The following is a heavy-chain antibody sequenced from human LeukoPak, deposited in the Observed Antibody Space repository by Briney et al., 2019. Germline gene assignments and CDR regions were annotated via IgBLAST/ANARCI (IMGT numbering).Heavy chain of an antibody. CDR1: GGSFSGYY. D-gene: IGHD7-27*01. CDR3: VRGHWVLDY. Sequence: SETLSLTCAVYGGSFSGYYWSWIRQPPGKGLEWIGEINHSGSTNYNPSLKSRVTISVDTSKNQFSLKLSSVTAADTAVYYCVRGHWVLDYWGQGTLVTVSS. CDR2: INHSGST. J-gene: IGHJ4*02. V-gene: IGHV4-34*01.